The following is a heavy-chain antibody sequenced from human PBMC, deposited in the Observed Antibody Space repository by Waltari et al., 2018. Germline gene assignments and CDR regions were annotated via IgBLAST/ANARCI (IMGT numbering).Heavy chain of an antibody. CDR2: LMSDGSRT. Sequence: EVQLVESGGGLVQPGGSLRLSCAASGFTFSSSWTYWVRQAPGKGLVWGSGLMSDGSRTTCEGSVKGRFTIARDNAKNTLYLQMNNLRAEDTAVYYCARLRCSGDSCYSRAFDIWGQGTMVTVSS. CDR3: ARLRCSGDSCYSRAFDI. V-gene: IGHV3-74*01. CDR1: GFTFSSSW. D-gene: IGHD2-15*01. J-gene: IGHJ3*02.